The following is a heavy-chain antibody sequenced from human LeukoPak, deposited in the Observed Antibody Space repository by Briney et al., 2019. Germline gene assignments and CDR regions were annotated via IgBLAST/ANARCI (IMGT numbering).Heavy chain of an antibody. CDR3: ARDCGGDCYYDYFDY. Sequence: PGGSLRLSCAASGFKFSSYAMSWVRQTPGKGLEWVANIKQDGSEKYYVDSVKGRFTISRDNAKNSLYLQMNSLRAEDTAVYYCARDCGGDCYYDYFDYWGQGTLVTVSS. J-gene: IGHJ4*02. CDR2: IKQDGSEK. V-gene: IGHV3-7*01. CDR1: GFKFSSYA. D-gene: IGHD2-21*02.